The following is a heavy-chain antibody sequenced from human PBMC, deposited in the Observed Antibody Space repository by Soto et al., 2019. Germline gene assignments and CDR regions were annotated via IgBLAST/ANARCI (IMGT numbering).Heavy chain of an antibody. CDR2: IIPILGIA. J-gene: IGHJ4*02. V-gene: IGHV1-69*02. CDR3: ARTRHYGPGSTLDY. D-gene: IGHD3-10*01. CDR1: GGTLSSYT. Sequence: GASVKLSCKASGGTLSSYTISWVRQAPGQGLEWMGRIIPILGIANYAQKFQGRVTITADKSTSTAYMELSSLRPEDTAVYYCARTRHYGPGSTLDYGGQGTPVTVSS.